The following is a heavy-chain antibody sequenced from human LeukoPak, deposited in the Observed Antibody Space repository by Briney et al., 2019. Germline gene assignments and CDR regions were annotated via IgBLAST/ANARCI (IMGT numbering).Heavy chain of an antibody. Sequence: SETLSLTCTVSGGSISSYYWSWIRQPPGKGLEWIGYIYYSGSTNYNPSLKSRVTISVDTSKNQFSLKLSSVTAADTAVYYCARWGYGDYVGFDYWGQGTLVTVSS. D-gene: IGHD4-17*01. J-gene: IGHJ4*02. V-gene: IGHV4-59*01. CDR2: IYYSGST. CDR1: GGSISSYY. CDR3: ARWGYGDYVGFDY.